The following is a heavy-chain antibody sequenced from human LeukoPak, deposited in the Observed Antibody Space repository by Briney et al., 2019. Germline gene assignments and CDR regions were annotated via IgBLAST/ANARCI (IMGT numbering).Heavy chain of an antibody. CDR3: ARGVIAAAGIGYYFDY. CDR1: GYTFTGYY. D-gene: IGHD6-13*01. Sequence: ASVNVSCKASGYTFTGYYMHWVRQAPGQGLEWMGWINPNSGGTNYAQKFQGRVTMTRDTSISTAYMELSRLRSDDTAVYYCARGVIAAAGIGYYFDYWGQGTLVTVSS. J-gene: IGHJ4*02. V-gene: IGHV1-2*02. CDR2: INPNSGGT.